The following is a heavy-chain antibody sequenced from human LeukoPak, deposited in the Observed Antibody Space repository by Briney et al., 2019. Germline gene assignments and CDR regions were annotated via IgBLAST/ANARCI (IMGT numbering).Heavy chain of an antibody. CDR1: GYTFTGYY. J-gene: IGHJ5*02. CDR2: INPSGGST. D-gene: IGHD2-15*01. V-gene: IGHV1-46*01. CDR3: ARGHFTGYCSGGSCYGGSWFDP. Sequence: ASVTVSCTASGYTFTGYYMHWVRQAPGQGLEWMGIINPSGGSTSYAQKFQGRVTMTRDTSTSTVYMELSSLRSEDTAVYYCARGHFTGYCSGGSCYGGSWFDPWGQGTLVTVSS.